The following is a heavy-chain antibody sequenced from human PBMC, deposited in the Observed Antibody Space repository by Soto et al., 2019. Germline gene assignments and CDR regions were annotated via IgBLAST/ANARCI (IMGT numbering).Heavy chain of an antibody. CDR3: ARRRSAYSGYDDFDY. Sequence: PSETLSLTCTVSGGSISSGDYYWSWIRQPPGKGLEWIGYIYYSGSTYYNPSLKSRVTISVDTSKNQFSLKLSSVTAADTAVYYCARRRSAYSGYDDFDYWGQGTRVTVSS. V-gene: IGHV4-30-4*01. CDR1: GGSISSGDYY. J-gene: IGHJ4*02. CDR2: IYYSGST. D-gene: IGHD5-12*01.